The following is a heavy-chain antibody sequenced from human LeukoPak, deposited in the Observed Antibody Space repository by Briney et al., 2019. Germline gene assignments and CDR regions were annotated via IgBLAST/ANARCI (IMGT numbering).Heavy chain of an antibody. D-gene: IGHD2-21*01. CDR2: IYPGDSDT. CDR3: ATIILWPPEGFDY. J-gene: IGHJ4*02. V-gene: IGHV5-51*01. Sequence: GESLKISCKGSGYSFTSYWIGWVRQMPGKGLEWMGIIYPGDSDTRYSPSFQGQVTISADRSISTAYLQWSSLKASDTAMYYCATIILWPPEGFDYWGQGTLVTVSS. CDR1: GYSFTSYW.